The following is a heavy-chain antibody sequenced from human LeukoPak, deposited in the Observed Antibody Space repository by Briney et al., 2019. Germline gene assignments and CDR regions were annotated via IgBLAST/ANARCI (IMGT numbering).Heavy chain of an antibody. J-gene: IGHJ5*02. V-gene: IGHV5-51*01. CDR1: GYRFTSYW. D-gene: IGHD1-26*01. Sequence: GESLKISCKGSGYRFTSYWIGWVRQMPGKGLEWMGIIYPDDSDARYNPSFQGQVTISADKSISTAYLQWSSLKASDTAMYYCARPDGGSHANWFDPWGQGTLVTVSS. CDR3: ARPDGGSHANWFDP. CDR2: IYPDDSDA.